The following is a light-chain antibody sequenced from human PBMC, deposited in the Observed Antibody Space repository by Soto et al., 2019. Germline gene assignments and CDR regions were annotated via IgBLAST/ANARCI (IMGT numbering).Light chain of an antibody. CDR3: QHYNRYSPYT. CDR1: QSISTW. CDR2: TAS. Sequence: DIQMTQLPSTLSASIGDRVTITCRASQSISTWLAWYQQKAGKAPKLLIYTASSLETGVPSRFSGSGSGTEFTLTISSLQPDDFATYYCQHYNRYSPYTFGQGTRLEIK. V-gene: IGKV1-5*03. J-gene: IGKJ2*01.